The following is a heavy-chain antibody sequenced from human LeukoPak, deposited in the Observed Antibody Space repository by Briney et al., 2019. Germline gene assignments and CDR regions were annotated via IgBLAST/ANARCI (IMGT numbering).Heavy chain of an antibody. V-gene: IGHV3-9*01. Sequence: PGGSLRCSCVASGFTFNDYAMHWVRQAPGMGLEWGLSITWNSGTIGYADSVNGRFTISRDNAKNSLYLQMNSLRPEDTAFYYCAKTITARRYYYYSMDVWGKGTTVTVSS. D-gene: IGHD6-6*01. CDR3: AKTITARRYYYYSMDV. CDR2: ITWNSGTI. J-gene: IGHJ6*03. CDR1: GFTFNDYA.